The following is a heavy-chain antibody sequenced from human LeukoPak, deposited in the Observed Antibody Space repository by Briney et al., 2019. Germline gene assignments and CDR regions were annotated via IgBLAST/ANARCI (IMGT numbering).Heavy chain of an antibody. D-gene: IGHD3-22*01. CDR1: GFTFSSYG. V-gene: IGHV3-21*01. Sequence: GGTLRLSCAASGFTFSSYGMSWVRQAPGKGLEWVSAISSSSSYIYYADSVKGRFTISRDNAKNSLYLQMNSLRAEDTAVYYCAREYDSSVVDKYFDYWGQGTLVTVSS. J-gene: IGHJ4*02. CDR3: AREYDSSVVDKYFDY. CDR2: ISSSSSYI.